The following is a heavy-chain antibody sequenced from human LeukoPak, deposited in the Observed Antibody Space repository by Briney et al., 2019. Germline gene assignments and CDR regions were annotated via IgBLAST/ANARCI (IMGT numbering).Heavy chain of an antibody. J-gene: IGHJ6*03. Sequence: GGSLRLSCAASGFTFSRYAMSWVRQAPGKGLEWVSGISGSGGNTYYADSVKGRFTISRDNSKNTLYLQMNSLRAEDTAVYYCAKFVNYGNYYYYYYMDVWGKGTTVTVSS. CDR2: ISGSGGNT. D-gene: IGHD3-10*01. CDR1: GFTFSRYA. CDR3: AKFVNYGNYYYYYYMDV. V-gene: IGHV3-23*01.